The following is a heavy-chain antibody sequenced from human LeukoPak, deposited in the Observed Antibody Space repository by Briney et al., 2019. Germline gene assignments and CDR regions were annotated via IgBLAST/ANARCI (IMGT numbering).Heavy chain of an antibody. CDR3: AKGPTFSSTPYYFDY. J-gene: IGHJ4*02. CDR1: GFTFSSYG. D-gene: IGHD2-2*01. Sequence: PGGSLRLSCAASGFTFSSYGMHWVRQAPGKGLEWVAFIRYDGSNKYYADSVKGRFTISRDNSKNTLYLQMNSLRAEDTAVYYCAKGPTFSSTPYYFDYWGQGTLVTVSS. CDR2: IRYDGSNK. V-gene: IGHV3-30*02.